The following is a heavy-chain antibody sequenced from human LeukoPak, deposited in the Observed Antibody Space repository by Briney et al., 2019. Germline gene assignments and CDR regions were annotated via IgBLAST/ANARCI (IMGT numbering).Heavy chain of an antibody. CDR2: VSEGGTYK. D-gene: IGHD3-22*01. V-gene: IGHV3-30*04. J-gene: IGHJ4*02. CDR1: GFTFSSYV. Sequence: GGSLILSCAASGFTFSSYVMHWIRQAPGMGMEWVAVVSEGGTYKVYADFAKGRFTISRDNSKNTLYVQMDSLRTEDSAMYFCARGYFDSHYRYHLDYWGQGTLVTVSS. CDR3: ARGYFDSHYRYHLDY.